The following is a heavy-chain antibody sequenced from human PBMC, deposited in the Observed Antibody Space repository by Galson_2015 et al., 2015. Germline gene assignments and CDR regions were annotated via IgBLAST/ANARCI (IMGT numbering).Heavy chain of an antibody. Sequence: ALRLAGAASGVTFSFYDMHWVRHVTGKGLEWVSAIGTAGDTYYAGSVKGRFTISRENAKNSLYLQMNSLRAGDTAVYYCARANYGSGRPSNWYFDLWGRGSLVPVSP. CDR3: ARANYGSGRPSNWYFDL. J-gene: IGHJ2*01. CDR2: IGTAGDT. V-gene: IGHV3-13*01. D-gene: IGHD3-10*01. CDR1: GVTFSFYD.